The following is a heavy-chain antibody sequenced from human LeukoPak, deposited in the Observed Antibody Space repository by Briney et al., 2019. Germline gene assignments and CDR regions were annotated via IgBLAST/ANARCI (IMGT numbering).Heavy chain of an antibody. CDR2: IYHSGST. J-gene: IGHJ5*02. D-gene: IGHD3-3*01. CDR1: GYSISSGYY. Sequence: SETLSLTCAVSGYSISSGYYWGWIRQPPGKGLEWIGSIYHSGSTYYNPPLKSRVTISVDTSKNQFSLKLSSVTAADTAVCYCARLRRDFWSGYLNWFDPWGQGTLVTVSS. V-gene: IGHV4-38-2*01. CDR3: ARLRRDFWSGYLNWFDP.